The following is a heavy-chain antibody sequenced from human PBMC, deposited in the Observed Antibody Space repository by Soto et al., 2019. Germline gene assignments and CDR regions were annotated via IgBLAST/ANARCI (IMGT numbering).Heavy chain of an antibody. V-gene: IGHV3-21*01. J-gene: IGHJ3*02. D-gene: IGHD3-10*01. CDR1: GFTFSSFN. CDR2: ISGTTKYI. Sequence: EVQLVESGGGLVKAGGSLRLSCSASGFTFSSFNMHWVRRAPGKGLEWVSSISGTTKYIYYGDSVKGRFTISRDNAENSMFLQMNRLRVEDTAVYYCARSVIFRGLIRTFDMWGQGTLVTVSS. CDR3: ARSVIFRGLIRTFDM.